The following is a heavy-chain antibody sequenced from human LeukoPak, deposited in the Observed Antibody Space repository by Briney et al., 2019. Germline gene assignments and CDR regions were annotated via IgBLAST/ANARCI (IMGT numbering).Heavy chain of an antibody. CDR1: GFTFSSYA. CDR3: ARDSGYNAFDI. Sequence: GGSLRLSCAASGFTFSSYAMSWVRQAPGKGLEWVSAISGSGGSTYYADSVKGRFTISRDNSKNTLFLQMNSLRAEDTAVFYCARDSGYNAFDIWGQGTMVTVSS. D-gene: IGHD5-12*01. CDR2: ISGSGGST. V-gene: IGHV3-23*01. J-gene: IGHJ3*02.